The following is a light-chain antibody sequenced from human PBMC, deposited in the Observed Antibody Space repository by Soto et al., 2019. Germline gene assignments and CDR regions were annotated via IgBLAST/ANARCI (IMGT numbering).Light chain of an antibody. CDR2: DVS. Sequence: QSALTQPASVSGSPGQSITISCSGTSSDVDGYNYVFWYQHHPGKAPKLMIYDVSNRPSGVSNRFSCSKSGNTASLTISGLQAEDEADYYCSSYTSSSTYVFGTGTKVTVL. J-gene: IGLJ1*01. CDR3: SSYTSSSTYV. V-gene: IGLV2-14*03. CDR1: SSDVDGYNY.